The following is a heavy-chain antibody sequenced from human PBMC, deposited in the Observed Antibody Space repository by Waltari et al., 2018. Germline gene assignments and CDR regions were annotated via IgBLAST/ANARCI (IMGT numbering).Heavy chain of an antibody. CDR3: AMSPHYWGPYYNFYMAV. J-gene: IGHJ6*03. CDR2: ISGSGCNS. Sequence: EVQLEEAGGGLVQPGGSLRISCEASGFSFGGYALHWVRQAPGKGLEWVSSISGSGCNSYYAVSLKGRFTISRDNSKNTLYLQMNSLRSQDTAVYYCAMSPHYWGPYYNFYMAVWGKGTAVTVSS. V-gene: IGHV3-23*04. CDR1: GFSFGGYA. D-gene: IGHD7-27*01.